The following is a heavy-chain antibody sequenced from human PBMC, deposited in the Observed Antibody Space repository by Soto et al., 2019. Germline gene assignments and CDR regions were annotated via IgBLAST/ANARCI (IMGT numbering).Heavy chain of an antibody. V-gene: IGHV6-1*01. J-gene: IGHJ6*02. CDR2: TYYKSKWNN. Sequence: PSQTLSLTCAISGDSVSSNSAAWNWIRPSPSRGLEWLGRTYYKSKWNNDYALSVKSRVTINPDTSKNQFSLHLYSVTPEDTAVYYCTGITSLRGMHVWGQGTSGTGSS. CDR1: GDSVSSNSAA. D-gene: IGHD3-10*01. CDR3: TGITSLRGMHV.